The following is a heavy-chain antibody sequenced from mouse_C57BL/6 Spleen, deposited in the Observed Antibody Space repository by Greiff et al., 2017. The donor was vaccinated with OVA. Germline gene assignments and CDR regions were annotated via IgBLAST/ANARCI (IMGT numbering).Heavy chain of an antibody. J-gene: IGHJ3*01. V-gene: IGHV1-80*01. Sequence: QVHVKQSGAELVKPGASVKISCKASGYAFSSYWMNWVKQRPGKGLEWIGQIYPGDGDTNYNGKFKGKATLTADKSSSTAYMQLSSLTSEDSAVYFCARSLTTVVEDWFAYWGQGTLVTVSA. CDR2: IYPGDGDT. CDR1: GYAFSSYW. D-gene: IGHD1-1*01. CDR3: ARSLTTVVEDWFAY.